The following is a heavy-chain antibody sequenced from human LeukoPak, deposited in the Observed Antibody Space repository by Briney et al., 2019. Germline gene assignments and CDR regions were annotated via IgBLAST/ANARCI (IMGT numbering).Heavy chain of an antibody. V-gene: IGHV3-30-3*01. Sequence: GESLRLSCAASGFTFSSYAMHWVRQAPGKGLEWVAVISYDGNNEYYADSVKGRFTISRDNSKNTLYLQMNSLRAEDTAMYYCARDPYDSSGYYFRYFDYWGQGTLVTVSS. CDR1: GFTFSSYA. CDR3: ARDPYDSSGYYFRYFDY. D-gene: IGHD3-22*01. J-gene: IGHJ4*02. CDR2: ISYDGNNE.